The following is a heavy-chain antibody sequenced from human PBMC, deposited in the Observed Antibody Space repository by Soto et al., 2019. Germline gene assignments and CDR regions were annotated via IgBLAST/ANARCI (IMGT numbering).Heavy chain of an antibody. CDR1: GFTFSSYS. CDR2: ISSSSNSI. Sequence: PGGSLRLSCAASGFTFSSYSMNWVRQAPGKGLEWVSYISSSSNSIYYADSVKGRFTISRDNAKNSLHLQMNSLRAEDTAVYYCARLMSDTAMVKHYGMDVWGQGTTVTVSS. CDR3: ARLMSDTAMVKHYGMDV. V-gene: IGHV3-48*01. D-gene: IGHD5-18*01. J-gene: IGHJ6*02.